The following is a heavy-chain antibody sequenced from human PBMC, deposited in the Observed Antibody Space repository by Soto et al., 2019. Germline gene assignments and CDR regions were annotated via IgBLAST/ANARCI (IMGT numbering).Heavy chain of an antibody. CDR2: IYYNRST. CDR3: AMTTVTYPDYFDF. J-gene: IGHJ4*02. Sequence: SETLSLTFAVYGGSFSGYYWSWIRQPPGLGLEWIGTIYYNRSTYYSTSLKSRVAISVDTSKNLFSLSLRSVTAADTAMYYCAMTTVTYPDYFDFWGQGALVTVSS. CDR1: GGSFSGYY. D-gene: IGHD4-17*01. V-gene: IGHV4-34*01.